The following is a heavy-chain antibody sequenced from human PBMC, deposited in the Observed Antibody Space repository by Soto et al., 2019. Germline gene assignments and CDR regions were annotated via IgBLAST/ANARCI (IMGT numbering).Heavy chain of an antibody. V-gene: IGHV4-34*02. CDR2: INHSGST. CDR1: GGSFSGYY. Sequence: QVQLQQWGAGLLKPSETLSLTCAIYGGSFSGYYWSWIRQPPGKGLEWIGEINHSGSTNYNPSLKSRVSMSVDTSKNQFSLKLSSVTAADMAVYYCAAAVARGWCAPWGQGTLVTVSS. CDR3: AAAVARGWCAP. D-gene: IGHD6-19*01. J-gene: IGHJ5*02.